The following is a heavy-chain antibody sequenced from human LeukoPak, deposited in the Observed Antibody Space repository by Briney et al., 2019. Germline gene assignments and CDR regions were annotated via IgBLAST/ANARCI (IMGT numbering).Heavy chain of an antibody. CDR2: IGGVDGTI. V-gene: IGHV3-11*04. CDR1: GFTFTDYY. D-gene: IGHD6-13*01. CDR3: ARDLDSSSWYDAFDI. J-gene: IGHJ3*02. Sequence: GGSLRLSCAASGFTFTDYYMSWIRQAPGKGLEWVSYIGGVDGTIYYADSVKGRFTISRDNAKNSLYLQMNSLRAEDTAAYYCARDLDSSSWYDAFDIWGQGTMVTVSS.